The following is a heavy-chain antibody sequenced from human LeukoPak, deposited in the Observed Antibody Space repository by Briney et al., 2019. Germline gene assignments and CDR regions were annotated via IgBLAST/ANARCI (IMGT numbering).Heavy chain of an antibody. Sequence: GGSLRLSCAASGSTFSSYWMHWVRQAPGKGLVWVSRINTDGSTTNYADAVKGRFTISRDNAKNTLYLQMNSLRAEDTAVYYCVNDYADAFAIWGQGTMVTVSS. J-gene: IGHJ3*02. D-gene: IGHD4-17*01. CDR3: VNDYADAFAI. CDR1: GSTFSSYW. CDR2: INTDGSTT. V-gene: IGHV3-74*01.